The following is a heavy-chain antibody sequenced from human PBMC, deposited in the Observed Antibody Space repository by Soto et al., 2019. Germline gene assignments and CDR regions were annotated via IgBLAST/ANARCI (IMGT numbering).Heavy chain of an antibody. CDR3: AKGIAARSAWFYFDY. CDR2: IYYSGST. CDR1: GGSISSGGYY. J-gene: IGHJ4*02. V-gene: IGHV4-31*03. Sequence: ASETLSLTCTVSGGSISSGGYYWSWIRQHPGKGLEWIGYIYYSGSTYYNPSLKSRVTISVDTSKNQFSLKLSSVTAADTAVYYCAKGIAARSAWFYFDYWGQGTLVTVSS. D-gene: IGHD6-6*01.